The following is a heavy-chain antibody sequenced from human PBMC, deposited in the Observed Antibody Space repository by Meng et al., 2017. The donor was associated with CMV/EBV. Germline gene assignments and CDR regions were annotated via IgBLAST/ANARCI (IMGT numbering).Heavy chain of an antibody. CDR2: ISAYNGNT. CDR1: GYTFTSYG. J-gene: IGHJ6*02. V-gene: IGHV1-18*01. D-gene: IGHD5-24*01. CDR3: ARARLGVEIGAHPSYYYYGMDV. Sequence: ASVKVSCKASGYTFTSYGISWMRQAPGQGLEWIGWISAYNGNTNYAQKLQGRVTMTTDTSTSTAYMELRSLRSDGTAVYYCARARLGVEIGAHPSYYYYGMDVWGQGTTVTVSS.